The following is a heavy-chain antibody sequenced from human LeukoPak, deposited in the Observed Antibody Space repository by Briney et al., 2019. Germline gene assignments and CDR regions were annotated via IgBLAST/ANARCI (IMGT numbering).Heavy chain of an antibody. V-gene: IGHV1-18*01. CDR1: GYTFTSYG. Sequence: GASVKVSCKASGYTFTSYGISWVRQAPGQGLEWMGWISAYNGNTNYAQKLQGRVTMTTDTSTSTAYMELRSLRSDDTAVYYCARESRPWYSGTYSAYWGQGTLVTVSS. D-gene: IGHD1-26*01. CDR3: ARESRPWYSGTYSAY. CDR2: ISAYNGNT. J-gene: IGHJ4*02.